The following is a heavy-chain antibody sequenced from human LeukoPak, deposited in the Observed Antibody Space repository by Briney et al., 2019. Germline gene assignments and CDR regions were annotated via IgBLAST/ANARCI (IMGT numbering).Heavy chain of an antibody. V-gene: IGHV4-39*01. CDR2: IYYSGST. J-gene: IGHJ4*02. Sequence: SETLSLTCTVSGGSISSSTYYWGWIRQPPGKVLEWIGSIYYSGSTYYNPSLKGRVMISVDTSKNQFSLSSVTAADTAVYYCARHSRGPAAGPAFDYWGQGTLVTVSS. CDR1: GGSISSSTYY. D-gene: IGHD6-13*01. CDR3: ARHSRGPAAGPAFDY.